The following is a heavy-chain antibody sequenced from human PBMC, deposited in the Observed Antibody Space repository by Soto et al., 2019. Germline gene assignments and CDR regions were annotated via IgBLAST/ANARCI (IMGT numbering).Heavy chain of an antibody. CDR2: VTADGGT. CDR1: GFTVSSHA. CDR3: APHVSCSGGSCQYDAFAI. Sequence: VQVLESGGGLVQPGGSLRLSCEGSGFTVSSHAMTWIRQAPGKGPEWVSTVTADGGTYYADSVKGRFAMSRDTSXXTXXVQMNSLGAEDTSAYYCAPHVSCSGGSCQYDAFAIRGQGTMVTVSS. J-gene: IGHJ3*02. V-gene: IGHV3-23*01. D-gene: IGHD2-15*01.